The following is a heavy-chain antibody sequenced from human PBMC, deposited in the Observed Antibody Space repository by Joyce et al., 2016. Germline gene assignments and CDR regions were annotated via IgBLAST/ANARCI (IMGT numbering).Heavy chain of an antibody. V-gene: IGHV3-7*01. CDR3: ARSSDWYAFDV. CDR2: IKEDGSEK. Sequence: EVQLVESGGGLVQPGGSLRLSCAASGFTFSKYWMSWVRQDPGKGMEWVTNIKEDGSEKDSVDSVKGRFTISRDNANNFLYLQMNSLRAEDTAMFYCARSSDWYAFDVWGQGTMVTVSS. D-gene: IGHD2-21*01. CDR1: GFTFSKYW. J-gene: IGHJ3*01.